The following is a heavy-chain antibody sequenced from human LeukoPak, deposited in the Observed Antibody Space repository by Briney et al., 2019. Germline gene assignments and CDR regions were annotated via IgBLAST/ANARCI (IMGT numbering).Heavy chain of an antibody. CDR3: ARDYGAGSYGDY. Sequence: EASVKVSCKASGYTFTSYGISWVRQAPGQGLEWVGWISAYNGNTNYAQKLQGRVTMTTDTSTSTGYMELRSLRSDDTAVYYCARDYGAGSYGDYWGQGTLVTVSS. CDR2: ISAYNGNT. J-gene: IGHJ4*02. CDR1: GYTFTSYG. V-gene: IGHV1-18*01. D-gene: IGHD3-10*01.